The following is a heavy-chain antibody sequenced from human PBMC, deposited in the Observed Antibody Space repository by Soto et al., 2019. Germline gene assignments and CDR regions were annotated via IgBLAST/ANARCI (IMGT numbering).Heavy chain of an antibody. D-gene: IGHD1-26*01. Sequence: SETLSLTCAVYGGSFSGYYWSWIRQPPGKGLEWIGEINHSGSTNYNPSLKSRVTISVDTSKNQFSLKLSSVTAADTAVYYCARGGRRATYYYYGMDVWGQGTTVTASS. CDR3: ARGGRRATYYYYGMDV. CDR2: INHSGST. CDR1: GGSFSGYY. V-gene: IGHV4-34*01. J-gene: IGHJ6*02.